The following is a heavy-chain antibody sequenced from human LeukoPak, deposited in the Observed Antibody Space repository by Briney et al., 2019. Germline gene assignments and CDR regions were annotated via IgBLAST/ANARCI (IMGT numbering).Heavy chain of an antibody. CDR2: IYYSGDT. Sequence: SETLSLTCTVSGGSISGGAHYWSWIRPHPGEGLEWIVCIYYSGDTYYNPSLKSRVTLSVDTSKNQFSLRLSSVTAADTAVYYCARMGDYYDFTPWGQGTLVTVSS. V-gene: IGHV4-31*03. CDR1: GGSISGGAHY. J-gene: IGHJ5*02. D-gene: IGHD3-3*01. CDR3: ARMGDYYDFTP.